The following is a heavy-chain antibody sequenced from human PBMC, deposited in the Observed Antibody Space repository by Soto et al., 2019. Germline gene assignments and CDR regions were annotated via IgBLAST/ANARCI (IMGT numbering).Heavy chain of an antibody. J-gene: IGHJ5*02. D-gene: IGHD2-2*01. Sequence: SETLSLTCTVSGGSISSGGYYWSWIRQHPGKGLEWIGYIYYSGSTYYNPSLKSRVTISVDTSKNQFSLKLSSVTAADTAVYYCARAVVPAAIWGDWFDPWGQGTLVTVSS. CDR2: IYYSGST. V-gene: IGHV4-31*03. CDR3: ARAVVPAAIWGDWFDP. CDR1: GGSISSGGYY.